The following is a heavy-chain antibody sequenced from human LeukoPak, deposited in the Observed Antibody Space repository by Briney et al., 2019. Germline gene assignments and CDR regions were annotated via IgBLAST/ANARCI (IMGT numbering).Heavy chain of an antibody. J-gene: IGHJ4*02. CDR1: GFTFSSYA. Sequence: GGSLRLSCAASGFTFSSYAMSWVRQAPGKGLEWVSGISGSGGRAYYADSVKGRFTISRDNSKNTLYLQLNSLRAEDTAVYYCAKGSRGYSYGRFDYWGQGTLVTVSS. CDR2: ISGSGGRA. D-gene: IGHD5-18*01. V-gene: IGHV3-23*01. CDR3: AKGSRGYSYGRFDY.